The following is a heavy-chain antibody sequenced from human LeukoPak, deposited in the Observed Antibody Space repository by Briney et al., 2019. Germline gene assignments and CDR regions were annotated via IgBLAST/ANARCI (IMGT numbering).Heavy chain of an antibody. CDR1: GFTFGSYG. Sequence: GGSLRLSCAASGFTFGSYGMHWVRQAPGKGLEWVAFIRYDGSNKYYTDSVKGRFTISRDNAKNSLYLQMNSLRAEDTAVYYCARTPYGSGSYFDYWGQGTLVTVSS. V-gene: IGHV3-30*02. CDR3: ARTPYGSGSYFDY. D-gene: IGHD3-10*01. CDR2: IRYDGSNK. J-gene: IGHJ4*02.